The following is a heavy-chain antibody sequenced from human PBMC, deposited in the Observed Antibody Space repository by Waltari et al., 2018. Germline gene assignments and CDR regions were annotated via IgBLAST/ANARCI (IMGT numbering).Heavy chain of an antibody. CDR2: IDRWGAGI. CDR3: TRDFDAPGGY. J-gene: IGHJ4*02. CDR1: GLRFDTYG. D-gene: IGHD3-9*01. Sequence: EVELSQAGGGLARTGESLRLACVASGLRFDTYGMTWVRQGPGKGLAWIANIDRWGAGIQYADSVRGRFTISRYNTKNTLYLQMNSLRTEDTAFYYCTRDFDAPGGYWGQGTLVTVSS. V-gene: IGHV3-23*01.